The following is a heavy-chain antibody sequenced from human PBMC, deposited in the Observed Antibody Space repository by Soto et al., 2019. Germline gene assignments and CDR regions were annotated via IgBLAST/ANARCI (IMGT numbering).Heavy chain of an antibody. CDR2: IYYSGST. CDR1: GGSISSGGYY. Sequence: QVQLQESSPGLVKPSQTLSLTCTVSGGSISSGGYYWSWIRQHPGKGLEWIGYIYYSGSTYYNPSLKSRVTISVDTSKNQFSLKLSSVTAADTAVYYCARVGIRSGSYRPIDYWGQGTLVTVSS. CDR3: ARVGIRSGSYRPIDY. D-gene: IGHD1-26*01. J-gene: IGHJ4*02. V-gene: IGHV4-31*03.